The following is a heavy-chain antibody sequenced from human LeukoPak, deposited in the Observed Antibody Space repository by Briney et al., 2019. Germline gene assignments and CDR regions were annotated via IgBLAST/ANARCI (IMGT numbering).Heavy chain of an antibody. Sequence: SETLSLTCDVNGGSFSGFYWSWIRQSPGKGLEWIGEINHSGWTKSNPSLKSRVTMSEDSSKNQLSLKLSSVTAADTAIYYCARGGMSTKYYFDSWGQGTLVTVSS. CDR2: INHSGWT. J-gene: IGHJ4*02. CDR3: ARGGMSTKYYFDS. D-gene: IGHD2-2*01. CDR1: GGSFSGFY. V-gene: IGHV4-34*01.